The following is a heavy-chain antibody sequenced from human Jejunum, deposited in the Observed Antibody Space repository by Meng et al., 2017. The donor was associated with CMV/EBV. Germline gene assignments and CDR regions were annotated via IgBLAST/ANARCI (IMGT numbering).Heavy chain of an antibody. CDR1: GGSINNYY. CDR3: ARGPGASTREGFDH. CDR2: FYSSDTY. J-gene: IGHJ4*02. Sequence: HVQLHESGPGLVKPSETLSLTGTVSGGSINNYYWSWIRQSAGKGLEWIGRFYSSDTYNYHPSLNSRVTMSLDTSKKQFSLILSSVTAADTARYYCARGPGASTREGFDHWGLGTLVTVSS. V-gene: IGHV4-4*07. D-gene: IGHD1-26*01.